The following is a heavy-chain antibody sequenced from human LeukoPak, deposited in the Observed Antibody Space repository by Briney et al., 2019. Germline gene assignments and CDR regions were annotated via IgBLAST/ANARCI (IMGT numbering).Heavy chain of an antibody. CDR3: AKDDDGHHHGVDH. J-gene: IGHJ4*02. CDR2: IGYSAGDT. D-gene: IGHD4-17*01. CDR1: GFTVSSYA. V-gene: IGHV3-23*01. Sequence: GGSLRLSCAASGFTVSSYAMTWVRQAPGKGLEWVSAIGYSAGDTYYADSVKGQFTISRDNSMNTLYLQMSSLRADDTALYYCAKDDDGHHHGVDHWGQGTLVTVSS.